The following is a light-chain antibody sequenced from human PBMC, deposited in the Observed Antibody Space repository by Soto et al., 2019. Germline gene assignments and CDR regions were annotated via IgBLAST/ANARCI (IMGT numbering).Light chain of an antibody. CDR1: SSDIGSYDL. J-gene: IGLJ1*01. V-gene: IGLV2-23*02. CDR3: CSFADFTYV. Sequence: QSALTQPASVSGSPGQSITISGTGTSSDIGSYDLVSWYQQHPGTAPKLIIYEVTKRPSGVSTRFSGSKSGNTASLTISGLQAVDEADYYCCSFADFTYVFGTGTKLTVL. CDR2: EVT.